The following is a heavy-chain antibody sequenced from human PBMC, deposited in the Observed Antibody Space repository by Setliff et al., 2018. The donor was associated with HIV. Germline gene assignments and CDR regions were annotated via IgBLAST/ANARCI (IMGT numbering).Heavy chain of an antibody. CDR1: GGSISSYY. J-gene: IGHJ3*02. CDR2: IYASGSS. Sequence: PSETLSLTCTVSGGSISSYYWSWIRQPPGKGLEWIGYIYASGSSNYNPSLKSRVTISVDTSKNQFSLKLSSVTAADTAVYYCASGQLVRGVGAFDIWGQGTMVTVSS. CDR3: ASGQLVRGVGAFDI. D-gene: IGHD6-6*01. V-gene: IGHV4-59*12.